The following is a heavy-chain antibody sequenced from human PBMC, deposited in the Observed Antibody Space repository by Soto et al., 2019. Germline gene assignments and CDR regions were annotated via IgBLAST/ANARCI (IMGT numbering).Heavy chain of an antibody. CDR2: MNPNSGYI. J-gene: IGHJ4*02. V-gene: IGHV1-8*01. CDR3: ARGLYCSGGTCSDS. CDR1: GYTFTPHD. D-gene: IGHD2-15*01. Sequence: QVQLVQSGAEVKRPGASVKVSCKASGYTFTPHDINWVRQATGQGLEWMGLMNPNSGYIDFAKRCQGSLTMTTNTSISTAYMELSSLRSEDTAIYYCARGLYCSGGTCSDSWGQGTLVIVSS.